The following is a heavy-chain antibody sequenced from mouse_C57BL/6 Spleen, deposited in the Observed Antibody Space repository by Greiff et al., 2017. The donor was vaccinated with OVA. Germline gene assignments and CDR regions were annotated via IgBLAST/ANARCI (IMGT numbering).Heavy chain of an antibody. Sequence: EVQLQQSGPELVKPGASVKISCKASGYTFTDYYMNWVKQSHGKSLEWIGDINPNNGGTSYNQKFKGKATLTVDKSSSTAYMELRSLTSEDSAVYYCARELPSYFDYWGQGTTLTVSS. D-gene: IGHD6-1*01. V-gene: IGHV1-26*01. CDR3: ARELPSYFDY. J-gene: IGHJ2*01. CDR1: GYTFTDYY. CDR2: INPNNGGT.